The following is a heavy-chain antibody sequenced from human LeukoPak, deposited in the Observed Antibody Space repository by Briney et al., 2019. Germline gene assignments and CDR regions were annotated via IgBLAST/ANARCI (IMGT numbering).Heavy chain of an antibody. CDR1: GFTFSSYS. J-gene: IGHJ3*02. CDR3: ARDSLPEAFDI. Sequence: GGSLRLSCAASGFTFSSYSMNWVRQAPGKGLEWVSSISSSSSYIYYADSVKGRFTISRDNAKNSLYLQMNSLRAEDTAVYYCARDSLPEAFDIWGQGTMVTVFS. V-gene: IGHV3-21*01. CDR2: ISSSSSYI. D-gene: IGHD1-14*01.